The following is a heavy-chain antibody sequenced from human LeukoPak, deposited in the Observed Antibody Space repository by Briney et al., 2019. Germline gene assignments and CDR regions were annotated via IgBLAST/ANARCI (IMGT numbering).Heavy chain of an antibody. V-gene: IGHV3-43*02. D-gene: IGHD3-3*01. CDR1: GFTFDDYA. Sequence: GGSLRLSCAASGFTFDDYAMHWVRQAPGKGLEWVSLISGDGGSTYYADSVKGRFTISRDNSKNSLYLQMNSLRTEDTALYYCAKGGFWSGYYKTPPYYYYYMDVWGKGTTVTVPS. CDR2: ISGDGGST. J-gene: IGHJ6*03. CDR3: AKGGFWSGYYKTPPYYYYYMDV.